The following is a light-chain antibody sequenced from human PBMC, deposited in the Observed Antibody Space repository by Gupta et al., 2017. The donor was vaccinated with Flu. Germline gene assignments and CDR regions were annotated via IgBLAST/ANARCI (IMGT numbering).Light chain of an antibody. Sequence: QSALTQPASVSGSPGQSITISCTGTSSDVGGYNYVSWYQQHPGKAPNLMIYNVRNRPSGVFNRCSYAKSCNTASLTIAGLQAEDEADDYCSSDTSSSALVFGGGTKLTVL. V-gene: IGLV2-14*01. CDR1: SSDVGGYNY. J-gene: IGLJ3*02. CDR2: NVR. CDR3: SSDTSSSALV.